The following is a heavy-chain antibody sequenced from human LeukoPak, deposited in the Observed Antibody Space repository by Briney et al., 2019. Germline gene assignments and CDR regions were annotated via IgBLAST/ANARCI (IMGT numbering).Heavy chain of an antibody. D-gene: IGHD1-26*01. Sequence: SVKVSCKASGGTFSSYAISWVRQAPGQGLEWMGGIIPIFGTANYAQKFQGRVTITADESTSTAYMELSSLRSEDTAVYYCARLWELRGPYYYGMDVWGQGTTVTVSS. CDR1: GGTFSSYA. CDR2: IIPIFGTA. V-gene: IGHV1-69*01. J-gene: IGHJ6*02. CDR3: ARLWELRGPYYYGMDV.